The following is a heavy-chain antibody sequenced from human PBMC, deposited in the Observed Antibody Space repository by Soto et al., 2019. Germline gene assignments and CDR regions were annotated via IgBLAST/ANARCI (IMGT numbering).Heavy chain of an antibody. Sequence: SETLSLTCAVYGGSFSGYYWSWIRQPPGKGLEWIGEINHSGSTNYNPSLKSRVTISVDTSKNQFSLKLSSVTAADTAVYYCARVQGGVLVVYASWADWFDPWGQGTLVTVSS. D-gene: IGHD2-8*01. CDR2: INHSGST. J-gene: IGHJ5*02. V-gene: IGHV4-34*01. CDR1: GGSFSGYY. CDR3: ARVQGGVLVVYASWADWFDP.